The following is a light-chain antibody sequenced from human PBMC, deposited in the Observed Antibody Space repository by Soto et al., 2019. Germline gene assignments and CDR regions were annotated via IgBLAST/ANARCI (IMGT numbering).Light chain of an antibody. CDR1: SSDVGAYNY. CDR2: EVI. CDR3: GSYTSASTLV. V-gene: IGLV2-14*01. Sequence: QFVLTQPASVSGSPGQSITISCTGTSSDVGAYNYVSWYQQHPGKAPKLMIYEVINRPSGVSNRFSGSKSGITASLTISGLQAEDEADYYCGSYTSASTLVFGTGTKVTVL. J-gene: IGLJ1*01.